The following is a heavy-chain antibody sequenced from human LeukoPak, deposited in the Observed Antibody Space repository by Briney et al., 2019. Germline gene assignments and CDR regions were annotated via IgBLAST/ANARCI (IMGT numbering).Heavy chain of an antibody. Sequence: SETLSLTCAVSGYSISSGYYWGWIRQPPGKGLEWIGSIYHSGSTYYNPSLKSRVTISVDTSKNQFSLKLSSVTAADTAVYYCASLDFWGGYRDYWGQGTLVTVSS. V-gene: IGHV4-38-2*01. CDR2: IYHSGST. D-gene: IGHD3-3*01. CDR1: GYSISSGYY. CDR3: ASLDFWGGYRDY. J-gene: IGHJ4*02.